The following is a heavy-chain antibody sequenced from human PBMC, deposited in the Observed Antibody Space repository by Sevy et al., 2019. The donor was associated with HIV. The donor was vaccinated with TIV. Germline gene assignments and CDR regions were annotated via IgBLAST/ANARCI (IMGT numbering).Heavy chain of an antibody. CDR1: GYTCTSYD. Sequence: ASVKVSCKASGYTCTSYDINWVRLATRQGLEWIGWLNPNSGNTGCAQKFQGRVTITRNTSISTAYMELSSLRSEDAAVYYCARGYYFDSSAYYRFDYWGQGTLVTVSS. V-gene: IGHV1-8*03. CDR3: ARGYYFDSSAYYRFDY. CDR2: LNPNSGNT. J-gene: IGHJ4*02. D-gene: IGHD3-22*01.